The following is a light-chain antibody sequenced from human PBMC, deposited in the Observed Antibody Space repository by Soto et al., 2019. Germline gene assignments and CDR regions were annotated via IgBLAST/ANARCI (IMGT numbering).Light chain of an antibody. J-gene: IGKJ5*01. V-gene: IGKV1D-12*01. CDR1: QDIGIR. Sequence: DIQITQSPVCLSAAVLDTVTITCRLSQDIGIRLSWYQQKPGKAPKILIFSASNLGRGVPSRFSGSGSGTDFTLSISSLQPEDFATYYCQQAIRFPAIFGQGTRLEI. CDR2: SAS. CDR3: QQAIRFPAI.